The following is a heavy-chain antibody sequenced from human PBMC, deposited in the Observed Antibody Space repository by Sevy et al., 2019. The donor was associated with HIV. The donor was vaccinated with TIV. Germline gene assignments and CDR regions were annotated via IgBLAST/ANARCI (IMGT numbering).Heavy chain of an antibody. CDR2: ISYDGSNK. D-gene: IGHD6-25*01. V-gene: IGHV3-30*03. J-gene: IGHJ4*02. CDR1: GFTFSSYG. CDR3: ATHAAGPPLPDY. Sequence: GGSLRLSCAASGFTFSSYGMHWVRQAPGKGLEWVAVISYDGSNKYYADSVKGRFTISRDNSKNTLYLQMNSLRAEDTAVYYCATHAAGPPLPDYWGQGTLVTVSS.